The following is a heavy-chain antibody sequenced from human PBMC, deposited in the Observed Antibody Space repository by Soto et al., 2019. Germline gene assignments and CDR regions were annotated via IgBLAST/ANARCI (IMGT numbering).Heavy chain of an antibody. D-gene: IGHD3-10*01. CDR2: IYYSGST. CDR3: ARHKQAVGRGYYYHYYMDV. CDR1: GCSLSGNSYY. V-gene: IGHV4-39*01. J-gene: IGHJ6*03. Sequence: SETLSLTCTVSGCSLSGNSYYLGWIRQPPGKGLEWIGSIYYSGSTYYSPSLKSRVTISVDTSKNHFSLKLSSVTAADTAVYYCARHKQAVGRGYYYHYYMDVWGRGTTVTVSS.